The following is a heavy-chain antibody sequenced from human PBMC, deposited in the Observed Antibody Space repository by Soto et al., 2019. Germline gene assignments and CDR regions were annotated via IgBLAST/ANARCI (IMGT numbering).Heavy chain of an antibody. J-gene: IGHJ3*02. Sequence: GASVKVSCKASGYTFTSYYMHWVRQAPGQGLEWMGIINPSGGSTSYAQKFQGRVTMTRDTSTSTVYMELSSLRSEDTAVYYCARSGGDYEPLDALDIWGQGTMVTVSS. D-gene: IGHD4-17*01. V-gene: IGHV1-46*03. CDR3: ARSGGDYEPLDALDI. CDR2: INPSGGST. CDR1: GYTFTSYY.